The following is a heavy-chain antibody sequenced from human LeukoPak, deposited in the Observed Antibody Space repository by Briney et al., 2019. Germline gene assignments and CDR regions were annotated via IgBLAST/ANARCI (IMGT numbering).Heavy chain of an antibody. CDR1: GFSLTTVGMR. J-gene: IGHJ4*02. D-gene: IGHD3-9*01. CDR3: ARISHFDWFFDY. CDR2: IDWDDDK. V-gene: IGHV2-70*04. Sequence: SGPTLVNPTQTLTLTCTFSGFSLTTVGMRVNWIRQPPGKALEWLARIDWDDDKFCSTSLRTRLTISKATSKNQVVLTMTNMDPVDTATYYCARISHFDWFFDYWGEGILVTVSS.